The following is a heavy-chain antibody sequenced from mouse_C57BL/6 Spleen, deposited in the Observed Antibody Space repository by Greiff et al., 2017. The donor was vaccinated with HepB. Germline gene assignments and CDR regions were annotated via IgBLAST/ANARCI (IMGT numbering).Heavy chain of an antibody. J-gene: IGHJ2*01. V-gene: IGHV14-4*01. Sequence: VQLQQSGAELVRPGASVKLSCTASGFNIKDDYMHWVKQRPEQGLEWIGWIDPENGDAEYASKFQGKATITADTSSNTAYLQLSSLTSEDTAVYYCTKAAAQAYFDYWGQGTTLTVSS. CDR1: GFNIKDDY. CDR2: IDPENGDA. CDR3: TKAAAQAYFDY. D-gene: IGHD3-2*02.